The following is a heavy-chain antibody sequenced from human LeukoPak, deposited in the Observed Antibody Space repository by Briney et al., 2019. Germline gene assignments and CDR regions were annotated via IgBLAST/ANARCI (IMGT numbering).Heavy chain of an antibody. D-gene: IGHD3-3*01. CDR3: ASFYDGYEYYYYYMDV. CDR2: IYYSGST. J-gene: IGHJ6*03. CDR1: GGSISSSSYY. V-gene: IGHV4-39*01. Sequence: SETLSLTCTASGGSISSSSYYWGWIRQPPGKGLEWIVSIYYSGSTYYNPSLKSRVTISVDTSKNQFSLKLSSVTAADTAVYYCASFYDGYEYYYYYMDVWGKGTTVTVSS.